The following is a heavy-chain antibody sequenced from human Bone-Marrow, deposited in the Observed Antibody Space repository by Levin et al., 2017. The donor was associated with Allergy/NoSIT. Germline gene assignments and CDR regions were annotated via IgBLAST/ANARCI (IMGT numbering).Heavy chain of an antibody. Sequence: GGSLRLSCAASGFTFSSYWMSWVRQAPGKGLEWVANIKQDGSEKYYVDSVKGRFTISRDNAKNSLYLQMNSLRAEDTAVYYCARDVGDCSGGSCCPLRDYYYYYMDVWGKGTTVTVS. CDR3: ARDVGDCSGGSCCPLRDYYYYYMDV. D-gene: IGHD2-15*01. CDR2: IKQDGSEK. J-gene: IGHJ6*03. CDR1: GFTFSSYW. V-gene: IGHV3-7*04.